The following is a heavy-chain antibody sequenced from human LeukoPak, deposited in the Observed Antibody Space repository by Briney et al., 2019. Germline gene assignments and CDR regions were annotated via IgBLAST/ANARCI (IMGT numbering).Heavy chain of an antibody. CDR1: GYSFSSYG. D-gene: IGHD3-10*01. Sequence: ASVKVSCKASGYSFSSYGITWVRQAPGQGLEWMGWISVYNGNTNYAQKLQGRVTMTTDTSTSTAYMELRSLRSDDTAVYYCARDPGTETFDYWGQGTLVTVSS. J-gene: IGHJ4*02. CDR2: ISVYNGNT. CDR3: ARDPGTETFDY. V-gene: IGHV1-18*01.